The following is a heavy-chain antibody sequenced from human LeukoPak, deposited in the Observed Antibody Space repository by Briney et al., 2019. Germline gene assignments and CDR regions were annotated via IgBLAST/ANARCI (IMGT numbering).Heavy chain of an antibody. J-gene: IGHJ3*02. Sequence: RTSETLSLTCTLSGGPISSYFWNWIRQPAGKGLEWIGRIYSSGSTNYNPSLKSRVTMSVDTSKKQFSLKLSSVTAADTAVYYCARGGYDFDAFDIWGQGTMVTVSS. V-gene: IGHV4-4*07. CDR2: IYSSGST. D-gene: IGHD5-12*01. CDR3: ARGGYDFDAFDI. CDR1: GGPISSYF.